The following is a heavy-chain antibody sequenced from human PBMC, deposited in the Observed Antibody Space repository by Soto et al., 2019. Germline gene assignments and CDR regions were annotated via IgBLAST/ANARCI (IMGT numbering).Heavy chain of an antibody. CDR2: IKSKTDGGTT. Sequence: GGSLRLSCAASGFTFSNAWMNWVRQAPGKGLERVGRIKSKTDGGTTDYAAPVKGRFTISRDDSKNTLYLQMNSLKTEDTAVYYCTTDVDLGSGWESNWFDPWGQGTLVTVSS. J-gene: IGHJ5*02. CDR3: TTDVDLGSGWESNWFDP. V-gene: IGHV3-15*07. CDR1: GFTFSNAW. D-gene: IGHD6-19*01.